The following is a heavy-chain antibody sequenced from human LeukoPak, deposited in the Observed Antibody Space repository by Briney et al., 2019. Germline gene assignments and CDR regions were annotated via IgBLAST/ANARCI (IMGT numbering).Heavy chain of an antibody. J-gene: IGHJ4*02. Sequence: SSETLSLTCTVSGGSITSYYWGWVRQPAGKGLEWIGRIYTTGRTDHHPSLNSRLTMSVDTSKNQFSLNLSSVTAADTAVYYCARGRYIGSSWLFDYWGQGALVIVSS. D-gene: IGHD1-26*01. CDR1: GGSITSYY. V-gene: IGHV4-4*07. CDR3: ARGRYIGSSWLFDY. CDR2: IYTTGRT.